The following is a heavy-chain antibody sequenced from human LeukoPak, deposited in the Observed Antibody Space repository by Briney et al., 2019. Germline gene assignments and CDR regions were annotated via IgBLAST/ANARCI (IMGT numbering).Heavy chain of an antibody. Sequence: GGSLRLSCAASGFIFSDFWMTWVRQAPGKGLEWVANIKHDGSERYYVDSVRGRFTISRDNAKNSLYLQMNSLRAEDTAVYYCAKYYDSSGPGYWGQGTLVTVSS. CDR2: IKHDGSER. CDR1: GFIFSDFW. CDR3: AKYYDSSGPGY. D-gene: IGHD3-22*01. V-gene: IGHV3-7*01. J-gene: IGHJ4*02.